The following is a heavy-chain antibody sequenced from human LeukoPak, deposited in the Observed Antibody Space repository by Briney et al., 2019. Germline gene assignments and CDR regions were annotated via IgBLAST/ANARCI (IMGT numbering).Heavy chain of an antibody. CDR1: GGSINSDY. Sequence: SETLSLTCTGSGGSINSDYWSWIRQPPGKGLEWIGYLYYSGSNNYNPSLKSRVTISVDTSKSQFYLKLTPVTAADTAVYYCARRRSASGSFMDVWGKGTTVTVSS. J-gene: IGHJ6*03. CDR3: ARRRSASGSFMDV. D-gene: IGHD6-13*01. V-gene: IGHV4-59*08. CDR2: LYYSGSN.